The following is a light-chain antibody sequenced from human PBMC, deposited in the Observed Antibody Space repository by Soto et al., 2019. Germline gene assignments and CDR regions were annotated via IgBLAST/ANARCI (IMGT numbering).Light chain of an antibody. CDR2: KAS. Sequence: DIQMTQSPSTLSASVGDGVTITCRASQKISTWLAWYQQKSGKAPKLLIYKASSLESGVPSRFSGSGSGTEFTLTINSLQPDDFATYYCQQYHSYLWTFGQGTKVEIK. CDR3: QQYHSYLWT. V-gene: IGKV1-5*03. CDR1: QKISTW. J-gene: IGKJ1*01.